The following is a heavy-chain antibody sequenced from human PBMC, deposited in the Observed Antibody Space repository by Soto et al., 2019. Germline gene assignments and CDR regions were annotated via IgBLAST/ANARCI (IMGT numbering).Heavy chain of an antibody. CDR1: GYTFASYG. J-gene: IGHJ4*02. Sequence: ASVKVSCKASGYTFASYGISWGRQAPGQGLEWMGWISAYNGNTNYAQKLQGRVTMTTDTSTSTAYMELRSLRYDDTAVYYCARATYYYVDRGYSRSYFDYWGQGNLVTVSS. D-gene: IGHD3-22*01. CDR3: ARATYYYVDRGYSRSYFDY. V-gene: IGHV1-18*01. CDR2: ISAYNGNT.